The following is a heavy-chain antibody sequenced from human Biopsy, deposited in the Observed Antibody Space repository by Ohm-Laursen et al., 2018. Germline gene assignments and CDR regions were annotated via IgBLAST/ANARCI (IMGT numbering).Heavy chain of an antibody. V-gene: IGHV4-31*01. J-gene: IGHJ5*02. CDR1: GFIFSDYK. CDR3: ARGDYFDSNGYFWFDP. D-gene: IGHD3-22*01. CDR2: IFNSANT. Sequence: LRLSCAASGFIFSDYKMNWVRQRPGKGLEWIGYIFNSANTYYNPSLKNLITISGDTSKNQFSLKLNSVTAADTAVYYCARGDYFDSNGYFWFDPWGQGTLVTVSS.